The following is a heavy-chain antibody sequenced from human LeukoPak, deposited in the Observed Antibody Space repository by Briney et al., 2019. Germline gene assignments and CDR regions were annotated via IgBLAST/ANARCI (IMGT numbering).Heavy chain of an antibody. Sequence: GGSLRLSCAASGFTFSGHNMNWVRQAPGKGLEWISFVSISSGTIYYADSVNGRFRISRDNAKSSLDLEMNSLRAEDTAVYYCARGDYYGSGTYYKNDAFDIWGQGTMVTVSS. CDR1: GFTFSGHN. D-gene: IGHD3-10*01. CDR3: ARGDYYGSGTYYKNDAFDI. J-gene: IGHJ3*02. CDR2: VSISSGTI. V-gene: IGHV3-48*04.